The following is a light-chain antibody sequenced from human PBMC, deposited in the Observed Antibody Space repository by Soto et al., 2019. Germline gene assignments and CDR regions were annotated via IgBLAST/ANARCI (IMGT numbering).Light chain of an antibody. CDR3: SSYAGINNLGV. CDR1: SSDVGGYKY. CDR2: EVN. V-gene: IGLV2-8*01. J-gene: IGLJ1*01. Sequence: QSALTQPPSASGSPGQSVTISCTGTSSDVGGYKYVSWYQQHPGKAPKLMIFEVNNPPSGVPDRFSGSKSGNTASLTVSGLQAEDEADYYCSSYAGINNLGVFGTGTKLTVL.